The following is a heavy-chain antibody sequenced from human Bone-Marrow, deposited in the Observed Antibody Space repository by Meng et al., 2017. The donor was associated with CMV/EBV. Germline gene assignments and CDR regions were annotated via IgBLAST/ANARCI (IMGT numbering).Heavy chain of an antibody. CDR3: ARDKSRLGFIAVAGTGGMDV. Sequence: ASVKVSCKASGYTFTSYDINWVRQATGQGLEWMGWMNPNSGNTGYAQKFQGRVTITRNTSISTAYMELSSLRSEDTAVYYCARDKSRLGFIAVAGTGGMDVWGQGTTVTVSS. D-gene: IGHD6-19*01. J-gene: IGHJ6*02. CDR2: MNPNSGNT. CDR1: GYTFTSYD. V-gene: IGHV1-8*03.